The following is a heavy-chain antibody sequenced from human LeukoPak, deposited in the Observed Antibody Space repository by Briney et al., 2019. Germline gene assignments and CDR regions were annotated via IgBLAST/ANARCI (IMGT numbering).Heavy chain of an antibody. V-gene: IGHV4-34*01. CDR3: ARVRSSGWYPPKGWFDP. J-gene: IGHJ5*02. CDR1: GGSFSGYY. Sequence: SETLSLTCAVYGGSFSGYYWSWIREPPGKGLEWIGEINHSGSTNYNPSLKGRVTISVDTSKNQFSLKLSSVTAADTAVYYCARVRSSGWYPPKGWFDPWGQGTLVTVSS. D-gene: IGHD6-19*01. CDR2: INHSGST.